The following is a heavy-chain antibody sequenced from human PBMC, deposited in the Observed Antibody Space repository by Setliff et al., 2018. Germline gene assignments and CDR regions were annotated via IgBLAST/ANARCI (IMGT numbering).Heavy chain of an antibody. CDR1: GGTFSDYY. V-gene: IGHV4-34*01. CDR3: ARGRNIAARLLDS. Sequence: SETLSLTCAAYGGTFSDYYWSWVRQPPGKGLEWIGEIYHSGSTNYNPSLRSRVTISVDTSGDQFSLKLISVTAADTAVYYCARGRNIAARLLDSWGQGTLVTVSS. J-gene: IGHJ4*02. D-gene: IGHD6-6*01. CDR2: IYHSGST.